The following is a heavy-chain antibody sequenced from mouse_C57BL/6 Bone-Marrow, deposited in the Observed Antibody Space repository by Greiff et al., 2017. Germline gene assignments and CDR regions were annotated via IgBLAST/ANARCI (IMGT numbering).Heavy chain of an antibody. CDR2: ISDGGSYT. V-gene: IGHV5-4*01. J-gene: IGHJ4*01. CDR3: ARVGLLMDY. CDR1: GFTFSSYA. D-gene: IGHD6-1*01. Sequence: VQLKESGGGLVKPGGSLTLSCAASGFTFSSYAMSWVRQTPEKRLEWVATISDGGSYTYYPDNVKGRFTISRDNAKNNLYLQMSHLKSEDTAMYYCARVGLLMDYWGQGTSVTVSS.